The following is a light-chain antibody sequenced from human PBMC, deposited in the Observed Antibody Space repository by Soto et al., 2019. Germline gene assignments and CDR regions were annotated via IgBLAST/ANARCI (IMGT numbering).Light chain of an antibody. CDR3: QHYNSYSEA. Sequence: DIHMTQSPSTLSGSVGDRVTITCRASQTISSWLAWYQQKPGKAPKLLIYKASTLKSGVPSRFSGSGSGTEFTLTISSLQTDDFATYYCQHYNSYSEAFGQGTKVELK. CDR1: QTISSW. CDR2: KAS. J-gene: IGKJ1*01. V-gene: IGKV1-5*03.